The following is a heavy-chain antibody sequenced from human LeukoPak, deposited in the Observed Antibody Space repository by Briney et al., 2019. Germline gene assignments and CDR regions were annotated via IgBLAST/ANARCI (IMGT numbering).Heavy chain of an antibody. Sequence: GGSLRLSCAASGFIFDDYVMHWVRQAPGKGLEWVSGISWDSGNIDYADSVKGRFTISRDNAKNSLYLQMDSLRPEDMALYYCARQHYYDDDYYLISTYAFDIWGHGTMVTVS. V-gene: IGHV3-9*03. J-gene: IGHJ3*02. D-gene: IGHD3-22*01. CDR3: ARQHYYDDDYYLISTYAFDI. CDR2: ISWDSGNI. CDR1: GFIFDDYV.